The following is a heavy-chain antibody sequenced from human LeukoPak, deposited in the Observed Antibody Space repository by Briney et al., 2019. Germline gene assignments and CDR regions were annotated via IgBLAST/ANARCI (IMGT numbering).Heavy chain of an antibody. CDR3: ARDVSYDFWSGYPNFDY. J-gene: IGHJ4*02. D-gene: IGHD3-3*01. CDR2: MNPNSGGT. CDR1: GYTFTSYD. Sequence: ASVKVSCKASGYTFTSYDINWVRQATGQGLEWMGWMNPNSGGTNYAQKFQGRVTMTRDTSISTAYMELSRLRSDDTAVYYCARDVSYDFWSGYPNFDYWGQGTLVTVSS. V-gene: IGHV1-2*02.